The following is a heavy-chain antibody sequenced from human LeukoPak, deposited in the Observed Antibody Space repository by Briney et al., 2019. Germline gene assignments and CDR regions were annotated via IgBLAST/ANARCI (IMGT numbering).Heavy chain of an antibody. D-gene: IGHD3-22*01. Sequence: GGSLRLSCAASGFSFSTYSMNWVRQAPGKGLEWVSYISSSSSTIYYADSVKGRFTISRDNAKNSLYLQMNSLRVEDTAVYYCARDPYYDSSGYSDFDYWGQGTLVTVSS. CDR2: ISSSSSTI. J-gene: IGHJ4*02. CDR3: ARDPYYDSSGYSDFDY. V-gene: IGHV3-48*01. CDR1: GFSFSTYS.